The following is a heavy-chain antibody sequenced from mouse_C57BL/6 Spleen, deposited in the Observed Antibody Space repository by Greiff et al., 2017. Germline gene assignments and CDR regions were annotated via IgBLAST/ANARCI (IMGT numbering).Heavy chain of an antibody. CDR2: ISYDGSN. V-gene: IGHV3-6*01. J-gene: IGHJ3*01. D-gene: IGHD1-1*01. Sequence: EVHLVESGPGLVKPSQSLSLTCSVTGYSITSGYYWNWIRQFPGNKLEWMGYISYDGSNNYNPSLKNRISITRDTSKNQFFLKLNSVTTEDTATYYCARGYGSRRGFAYWGQGTLVTVSA. CDR3: ARGYGSRRGFAY. CDR1: GYSITSGYY.